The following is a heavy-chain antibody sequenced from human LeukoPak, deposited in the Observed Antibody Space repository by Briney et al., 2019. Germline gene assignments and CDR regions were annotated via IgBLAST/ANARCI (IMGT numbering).Heavy chain of an antibody. Sequence: ASVTVSCKASGYTFTDYYMHWVRQAPGQGLEWMGWINPNSGGTKYAQKFEGRVTMTRDTSISTAYMELSRVTSDDTAVYYCARGGIRTAASKSDYWGQGTLVTVSS. CDR2: INPNSGGT. J-gene: IGHJ4*02. CDR3: ARGGIRTAASKSDY. D-gene: IGHD6-13*01. CDR1: GYTFTDYY. V-gene: IGHV1-2*02.